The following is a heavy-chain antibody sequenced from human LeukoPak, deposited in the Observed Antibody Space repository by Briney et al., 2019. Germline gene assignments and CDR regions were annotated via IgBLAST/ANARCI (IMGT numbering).Heavy chain of an antibody. D-gene: IGHD3-22*01. J-gene: IGHJ4*02. Sequence: PGGSLRLSCAASGFTFSDYYMSWIRQTPGKGLEWVSYISSSGRSIYYADSVKGRFTISRDNAKHSLYLQMNSLAVEDTAVCYCARDTPHYYDSSGYYPVDYWGQGTLVTVSS. CDR1: GFTFSDYY. CDR2: ISSSGRSI. V-gene: IGHV3-11*04. CDR3: ARDTPHYYDSSGYYPVDY.